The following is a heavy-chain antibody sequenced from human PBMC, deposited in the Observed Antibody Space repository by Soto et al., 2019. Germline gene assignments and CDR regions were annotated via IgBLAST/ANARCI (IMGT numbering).Heavy chain of an antibody. Sequence: QVQLVQSGAEVKKPGASVKVSCKASGYTFTSYGISWVRQAPGQGLEWMGWISAYNGNTNYAQKLQGRVTMTTDTTTSTAYMELRSLRSDDKAVYYCARGYCSGGSCVSHDYWGQGTLVTVSS. CDR2: ISAYNGNT. CDR1: GYTFTSYG. D-gene: IGHD2-15*01. J-gene: IGHJ4*02. CDR3: ARGYCSGGSCVSHDY. V-gene: IGHV1-18*01.